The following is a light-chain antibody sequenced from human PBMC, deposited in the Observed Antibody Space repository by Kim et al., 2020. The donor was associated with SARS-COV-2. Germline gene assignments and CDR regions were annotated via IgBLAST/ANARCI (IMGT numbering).Light chain of an antibody. V-gene: IGLV2-14*03. J-gene: IGLJ2*01. CDR2: DVS. CDR3: SSYTSSATRV. Sequence: GQSITISCTGTSSDVGGYNYVSWYQQHPGKAPKLMIYDVSNRPSGVSNRFSGSKSVNTASLSISGLRAEDDADYYCSSYTSSATRVFGGGTQLTVL. CDR1: SSDVGGYNY.